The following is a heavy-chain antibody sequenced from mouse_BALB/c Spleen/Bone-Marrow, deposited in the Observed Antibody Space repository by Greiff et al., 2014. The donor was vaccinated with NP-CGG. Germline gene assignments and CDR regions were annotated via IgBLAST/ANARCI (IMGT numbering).Heavy chain of an antibody. D-gene: IGHD1-1*01. CDR1: GYSFTNYY. CDR2: INPSNGGT. V-gene: IGHV1S81*02. CDR3: TRSNYGYWYFDV. Sequence: VQLVESGAELVKPGASVKLSCKASGYSFTNYYMYWVTRRPGQGLEWIGEINPSNGGTNFNEKFKNKATLTVDKSSSTAYMQRSSLTAEDSAVDYCTRSNYGYWYFDVWGAGTTVTVSS. J-gene: IGHJ1*01.